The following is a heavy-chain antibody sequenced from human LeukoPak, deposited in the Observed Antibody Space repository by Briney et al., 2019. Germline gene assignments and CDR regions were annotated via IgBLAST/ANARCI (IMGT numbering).Heavy chain of an antibody. D-gene: IGHD5-18*01. Sequence: SVKVSCKASGGTFSSYAISWVRQAPGQGLEWMGGIIPIFGTANYAQKLQGRVTITADESTSTVYMELSSLRSEDTAVYYCARDRGYSYAKRSSEYYYMDVWGKGTTVTISS. CDR1: GGTFSSYA. J-gene: IGHJ6*03. CDR3: ARDRGYSYAKRSSEYYYMDV. CDR2: IIPIFGTA. V-gene: IGHV1-69*13.